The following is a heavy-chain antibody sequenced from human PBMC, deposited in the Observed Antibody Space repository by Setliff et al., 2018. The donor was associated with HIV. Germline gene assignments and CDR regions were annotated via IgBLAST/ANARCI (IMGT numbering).Heavy chain of an antibody. CDR2: INHSGST. V-gene: IGHV4-34*01. Sequence: SETLSLTCAVYGGSFSGYYWSWIRQPPGKGLEWIGEINHSGSTNYNPSLKSRVTISVDTSKNQFSLKLSSVTAADTTVYYCARLLRARIYYYYYYMDVWGKGTTVTVSS. J-gene: IGHJ6*03. CDR3: ARLLRARIYYYYYYMDV. CDR1: GGSFSGYY.